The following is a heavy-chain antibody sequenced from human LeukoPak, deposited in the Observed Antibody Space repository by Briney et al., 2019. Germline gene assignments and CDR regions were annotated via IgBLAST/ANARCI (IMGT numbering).Heavy chain of an antibody. J-gene: IGHJ6*03. D-gene: IGHD3-16*01. CDR3: ARVPGGTAQYYYYYMDV. CDR1: GYIFDTFG. Sequence: ASVKVSCKTSGYIFDTFGISWVRQAPGQGLEWMGWISTYNGNTNYAQKLQGRVTMTTDTSTNTAYMELRSLRSDDTAVYYCARVPGGTAQYYYYYMDVWGKGTTVTVSS. V-gene: IGHV1-18*01. CDR2: ISTYNGNT.